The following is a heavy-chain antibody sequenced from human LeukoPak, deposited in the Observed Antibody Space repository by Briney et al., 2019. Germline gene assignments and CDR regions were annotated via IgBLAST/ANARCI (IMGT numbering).Heavy chain of an antibody. D-gene: IGHD6-19*01. V-gene: IGHV3-21*01. CDR1: EFTFSSYS. J-gene: IGHJ5*02. CDR2: ISTSNYI. Sequence: GGSLRLSCAASEFTFSSYSLNWVRQAPGKGLEWVASISTSNYIYYADSLKGRFTISRDNAKNSLFLQMNSLRAEDTAAYYCARDKEKWLVEDNWFDPWGQGTLVTVSS. CDR3: ARDKEKWLVEDNWFDP.